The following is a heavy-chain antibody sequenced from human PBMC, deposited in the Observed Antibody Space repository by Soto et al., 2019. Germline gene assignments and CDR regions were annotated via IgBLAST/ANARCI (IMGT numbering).Heavy chain of an antibody. CDR3: ARHGPGNIAAHPDNYYYYYGMDV. CDR1: GYSFTSYW. V-gene: IGHV5-51*01. J-gene: IGHJ6*02. D-gene: IGHD6-6*01. Sequence: PGESLKISCKGSGYSFTSYWIGWVRQMPGKGLEWMGIIYPGDSDTRYSPSFQGQVTISADKSISTAYLQWSSLKASDTAMYYCARHGPGNIAAHPDNYYYYYGMDVWGQGTTVTVSS. CDR2: IYPGDSDT.